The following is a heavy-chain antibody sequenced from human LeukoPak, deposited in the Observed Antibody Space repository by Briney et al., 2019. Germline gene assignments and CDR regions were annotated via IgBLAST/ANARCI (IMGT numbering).Heavy chain of an antibody. Sequence: SETLSLTCTVSGGSISSYYWSWIRQPPGKGLEWIGYIYYSRSTNYNPSLKSRVTISVDTSKNQFSLKLSSVTAADTAVYYCARESLDGAGTFDYWGQGTLVTVSS. D-gene: IGHD6-13*01. J-gene: IGHJ4*02. CDR3: ARESLDGAGTFDY. CDR1: GGSISSYY. V-gene: IGHV4-59*01. CDR2: IYYSRST.